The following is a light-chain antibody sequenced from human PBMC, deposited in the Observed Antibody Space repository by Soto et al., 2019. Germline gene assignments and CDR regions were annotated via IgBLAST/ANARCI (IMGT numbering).Light chain of an antibody. V-gene: IGKV1-6*01. Sequence: AIQMTQSPSSLSASVGDRVTITCRASQAIGNDLGWYQQKPGKAPKLLIYAASSLQSEIPSRFSGSGSGTNFTLTTSSLQPEDFATYYCLQEYNYPLTFGQGTKVEIK. CDR2: AAS. CDR1: QAIGND. J-gene: IGKJ1*01. CDR3: LQEYNYPLT.